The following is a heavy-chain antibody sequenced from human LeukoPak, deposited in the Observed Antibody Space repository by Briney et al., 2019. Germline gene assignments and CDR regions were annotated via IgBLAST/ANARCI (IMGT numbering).Heavy chain of an antibody. J-gene: IGHJ4*02. CDR3: AREAGGYDRLHYFDY. D-gene: IGHD5-12*01. V-gene: IGHV3-21*01. CDR1: GFTFSSYS. CDR2: ISSSSSYI. Sequence: GGSLRLSCAASGFTFSSYSMNWVRQAPGKGLEWVSSISSSSSYIYYADSVKGRFTISRDNAKNSLYLQMNSLRAEDTAVYYCAREAGGYDRLHYFDYWGQGTLVTVSS.